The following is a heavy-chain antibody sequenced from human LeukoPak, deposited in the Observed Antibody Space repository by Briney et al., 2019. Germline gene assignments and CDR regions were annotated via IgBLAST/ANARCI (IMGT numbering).Heavy chain of an antibody. J-gene: IGHJ4*02. Sequence: PGRSLRLSCAASGFTFSSYAMHWVRQAPGKGLEWVAVISYDGSNKYYADSVKGRFTSSRDNSKNTVYLQMSSLRAEDTAVYYCAKALIPVAASPTDYWGQGTLVTVSS. D-gene: IGHD6-19*01. CDR2: ISYDGSNK. CDR1: GFTFSSYA. V-gene: IGHV3-30-3*01. CDR3: AKALIPVAASPTDY.